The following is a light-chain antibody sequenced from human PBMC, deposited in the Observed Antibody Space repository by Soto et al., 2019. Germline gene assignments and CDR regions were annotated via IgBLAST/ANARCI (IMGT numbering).Light chain of an antibody. V-gene: IGKV3D-20*01. J-gene: IGKJ2*01. CDR1: QSVSSSY. Sequence: EIVLTQSPATLSLSPGEGATLSCGASQSVSSSYLAWYQQKPGLAPRLLIYDASSRATGIPDRFSGSGSGTDFTLTVSRLEPEDFAVYCCQYYGPSPYTFGQGTKLEIK. CDR3: QYYGPSPYT. CDR2: DAS.